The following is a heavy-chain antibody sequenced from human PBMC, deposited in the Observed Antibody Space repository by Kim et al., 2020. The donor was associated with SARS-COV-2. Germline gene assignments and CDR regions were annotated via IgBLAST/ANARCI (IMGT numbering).Heavy chain of an antibody. J-gene: IGHJ6*03. CDR3: ARGITGDV. Sequence: GGSLRLFCAASGFTFGTFWMSWVRQAPGKGPEWVANTKQDGSEKYYVDSVKGRFTISRDNAKNSLWLQMNSLRAEDTAVYYCARGITGDVWGKGTTVTVS. CDR2: TKQDGSEK. CDR1: GFTFGTFW. D-gene: IGHD3-16*01. V-gene: IGHV3-7*01.